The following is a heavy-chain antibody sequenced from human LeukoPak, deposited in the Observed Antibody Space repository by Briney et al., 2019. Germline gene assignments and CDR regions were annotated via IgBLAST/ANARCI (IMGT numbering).Heavy chain of an antibody. Sequence: GGSLRLSCAASVFTVSGNYMSCVREAPGKGLECVSVINSGGSTYYADSVKGRFTISRDNSKNTLYLQMNSLRAEDTALYYCAREEGYCSSTSCSYAFDIWGQGTMVTVSS. CDR3: AREEGYCSSTSCSYAFDI. J-gene: IGHJ3*02. CDR1: VFTVSGNY. D-gene: IGHD2-2*01. CDR2: INSGGST. V-gene: IGHV3-66*02.